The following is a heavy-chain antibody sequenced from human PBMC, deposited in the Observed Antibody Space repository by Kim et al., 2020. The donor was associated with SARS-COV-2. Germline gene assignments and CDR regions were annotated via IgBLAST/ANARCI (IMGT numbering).Heavy chain of an antibody. J-gene: IGHJ6*02. V-gene: IGHV7-4-1*02. CDR1: GYTFTSYA. CDR2: INTNTGNP. D-gene: IGHD6-13*01. Sequence: ASVKVSCKASGYTFTSYAMNWVRQAPGQGLEWMGWINTNTGNPTYAQGFTGRFVFSLDTSVSTAYLQISSLKAEDTAVYYCASLNAAAGTGYYYYYGMDVWGQGTTVTVSS. CDR3: ASLNAAAGTGYYYYYGMDV.